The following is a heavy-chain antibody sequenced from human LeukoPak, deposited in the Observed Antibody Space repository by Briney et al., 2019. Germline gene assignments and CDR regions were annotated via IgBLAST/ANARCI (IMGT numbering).Heavy chain of an antibody. CDR3: ARDHGSGTKYGGYDY. CDR2: IRYDGSNK. CDR1: GFTFSSYG. D-gene: IGHD5-12*01. Sequence: GGSLRLSCAASGFTFSSYGMHWVRQAPGKGLEWVAFIRYDGSNKYYADSVKGRFTISRDNSKNTLYLQMNSLRAEDTAVYYCARDHGSGTKYGGYDYWGQGTLVTVSS. V-gene: IGHV3-30*02. J-gene: IGHJ4*02.